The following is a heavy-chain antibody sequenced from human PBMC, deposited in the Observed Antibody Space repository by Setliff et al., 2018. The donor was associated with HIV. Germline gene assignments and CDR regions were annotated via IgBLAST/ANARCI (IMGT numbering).Heavy chain of an antibody. CDR2: IIPMFGTG. D-gene: IGHD2-21*02. Sequence: SVKVSCKTSGGTFSSYGISWVRQAPGQGLEWMGGIIPMFGTGFYAQKFQGRVTITTDESRSTAYMELSSLRPEDTAVYYCASPTAIPHWGQGTLVTVSS. CDR3: ASPTAIPH. CDR1: GGTFSSYG. J-gene: IGHJ4*02. V-gene: IGHV1-69*05.